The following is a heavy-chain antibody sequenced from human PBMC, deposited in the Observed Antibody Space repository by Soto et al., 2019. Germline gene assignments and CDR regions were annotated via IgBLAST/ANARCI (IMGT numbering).Heavy chain of an antibody. Sequence: EVQLVESGGGLIQPGGSLRLSCAASGFTFSSYSMNWVRQAPGKGLEWISYISSSDINIYYADSVKGRFTFSTDIAQNSPHLQMNSLRAKDAAVYYCARYYGEYVPRNDYWGQRTLVTVSS. CDR3: ARYYGEYVPRNDY. D-gene: IGHD4-17*01. CDR2: ISSSDINI. V-gene: IGHV3-48*01. J-gene: IGHJ4*02. CDR1: GFTFSSYS.